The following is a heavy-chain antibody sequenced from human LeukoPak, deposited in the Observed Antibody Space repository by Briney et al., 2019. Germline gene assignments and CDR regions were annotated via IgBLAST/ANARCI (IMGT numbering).Heavy chain of an antibody. CDR1: GFTSSSYW. J-gene: IGHJ4*02. V-gene: IGHV3-7*01. CDR2: IKQDGSEK. Sequence: PGGALRLSCAASGFTSSSYWMSWVRQAPGKGLERVANIKQDGSEKYYVVSVKGRFTISRDNAKYSLYLQMNSLRAEYTAVYYCARSRYYYDNSGYYYRLYYFDYWGQGTLVTVSS. CDR3: ARSRYYYDNSGYYYRLYYFDY. D-gene: IGHD3-22*01.